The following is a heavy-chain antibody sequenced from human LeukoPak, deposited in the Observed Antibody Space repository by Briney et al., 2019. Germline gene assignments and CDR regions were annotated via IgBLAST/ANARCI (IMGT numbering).Heavy chain of an antibody. V-gene: IGHV1-69*06. D-gene: IGHD2-15*01. Sequence: EASVKVSCKASGGTFSGYAISWVRQAPGQGLEWMGGIIPIFGTANYAQKFQGRVTITADKSTSTAYMELSSLRSEDTAVYYCARADKCSGGSCYSWWFDPWGQATLVTVSS. J-gene: IGHJ5*02. CDR1: GGTFSGYA. CDR3: ARADKCSGGSCYSWWFDP. CDR2: IIPIFGTA.